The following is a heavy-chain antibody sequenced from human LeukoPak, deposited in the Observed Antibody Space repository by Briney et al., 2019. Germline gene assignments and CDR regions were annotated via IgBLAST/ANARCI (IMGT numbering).Heavy chain of an antibody. V-gene: IGHV1-8*01. CDR1: GYTFTSYD. CDR3: ARFPFPTVTTVGDY. CDR2: MNPNSGNT. D-gene: IGHD4-17*01. J-gene: IGHJ4*02. Sequence: ASVKVSCKASGYTFTSYDINWVRQATGQGLEWMGWMNPNSGNTGYAQKFQGRVTMTRNTSISTAYMELSSLRSEDTAVYYCARFPFPTVTTVGDYWGQGTLVTVSS.